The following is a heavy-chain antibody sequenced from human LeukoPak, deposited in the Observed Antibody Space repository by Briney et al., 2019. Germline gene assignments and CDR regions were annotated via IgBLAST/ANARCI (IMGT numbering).Heavy chain of an antibody. V-gene: IGHV3-7*01. D-gene: IGHD1-26*01. CDR3: ARGYGGSYFFDY. Sequence: GGSLRLSCAASGFTFSSYWMSWVRQAPGKGLEWVANIKQDASEKYYVDSVKGRFTTSRDNAKNSLYLQMNYLRAEDTAVYYCARGYGGSYFFDYWGQGTLVTVSS. CDR2: IKQDASEK. J-gene: IGHJ4*02. CDR1: GFTFSSYW.